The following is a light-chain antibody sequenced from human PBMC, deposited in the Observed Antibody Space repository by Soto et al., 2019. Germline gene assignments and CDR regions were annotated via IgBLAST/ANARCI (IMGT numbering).Light chain of an antibody. CDR2: GAS. Sequence: EIVMTQSRSSLSASVGDRLTITRRPSQSIRSELTWYQQKPGKAPELLIYGASTLQSGVPSRFSGSGSGTDFTLTISSLQPEDFAIYHCQQSFSTRFTFGQGTKVDIK. CDR1: QSIRSE. CDR3: QQSFSTRFT. V-gene: IGKV1-39*01. J-gene: IGKJ3*01.